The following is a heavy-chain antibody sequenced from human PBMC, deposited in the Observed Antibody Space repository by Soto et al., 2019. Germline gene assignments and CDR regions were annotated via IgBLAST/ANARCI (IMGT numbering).Heavy chain of an antibody. J-gene: IGHJ5*02. D-gene: IGHD2-2*01. CDR3: ARAVNSPYYCSSTSCYHPVDP. CDR1: GFTFSSYA. Sequence: PGGSLRLSCAASGFTFSSYAMHWVRQAPGQGLEWVAVISYDGSNKYYADSVKGLFTISRDNSKNTLYLQMNSLRAEDTAVYYCARAVNSPYYCSSTSCYHPVDPWGQGTLVTVSS. CDR2: ISYDGSNK. V-gene: IGHV3-30-3*01.